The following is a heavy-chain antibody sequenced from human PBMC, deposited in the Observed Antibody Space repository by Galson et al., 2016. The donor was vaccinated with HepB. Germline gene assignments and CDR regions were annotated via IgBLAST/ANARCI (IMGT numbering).Heavy chain of an antibody. J-gene: IGHJ4*02. Sequence: SLRLSCAASGFTVSWNYMSWVRQAPGKGLECVSVIYSGGDTYYAASVKGRFTISRDNSKNALYLQMNNLKAEDTAVYYCARKTDTAAPGEYWGQGTLVTVSS. D-gene: IGHD5-18*01. V-gene: IGHV3-66*01. CDR3: ARKTDTAAPGEY. CDR1: GFTVSWNY. CDR2: IYSGGDT.